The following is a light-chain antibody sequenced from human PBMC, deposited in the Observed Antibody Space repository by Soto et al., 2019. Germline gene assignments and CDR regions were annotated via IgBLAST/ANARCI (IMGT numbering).Light chain of an antibody. J-gene: IGKJ1*01. V-gene: IGKV1-9*01. Sequence: DIQLTQSPSFLSASVADRVTITCRASQGISSYLAWYQQKPGKAPKLLIYAASTLQSGVPSRFSGSGSGTDFTLTISSLQSEDFATYYCQQYYSYPRTFGQGTKVDI. CDR3: QQYYSYPRT. CDR1: QGISSY. CDR2: AAS.